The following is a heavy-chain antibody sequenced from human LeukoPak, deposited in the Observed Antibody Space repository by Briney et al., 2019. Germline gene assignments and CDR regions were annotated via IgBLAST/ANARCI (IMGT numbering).Heavy chain of an antibody. Sequence: ASVKVSCKVSGYTLTELSMHWVRQAPGKGLEWMGGFDPEDGETIYAQKFQGRVTMTEDTSTDTAYMELSSLRSEDTAVYYCATDLGYWSGGSCYSNYWGQGTLVTVSS. V-gene: IGHV1-24*01. J-gene: IGHJ4*02. CDR3: ATDLGYWSGGSCYSNY. CDR1: GYTLTELS. CDR2: FDPEDGET. D-gene: IGHD2-15*01.